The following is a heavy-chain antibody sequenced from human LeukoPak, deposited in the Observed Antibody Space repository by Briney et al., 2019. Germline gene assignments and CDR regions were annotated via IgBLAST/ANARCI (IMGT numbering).Heavy chain of an antibody. CDR3: ARSPPLRFGELIYYFDY. CDR2: ISGSGGST. J-gene: IGHJ4*02. Sequence: GGSLRLSCAASGFTFSSYAMSWVRQAPGKGLEWVSAISGSGGSTYYADSVKGRFTISRDNSKNTLYLQMNSLRAEDTAVYYCARSPPLRFGELIYYFDYWGQGTLVTVSS. V-gene: IGHV3-23*01. CDR1: GFTFSSYA. D-gene: IGHD3-10*01.